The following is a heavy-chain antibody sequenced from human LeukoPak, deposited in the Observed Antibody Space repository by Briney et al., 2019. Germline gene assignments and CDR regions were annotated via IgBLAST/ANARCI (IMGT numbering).Heavy chain of an antibody. CDR3: ARHSRVAWFDP. J-gene: IGHJ5*02. CDR1: GYSFTTYW. V-gene: IGHV5-51*01. CDR2: IYPGDSDT. Sequence: GESLKISCRGPGYSFTTYWIGWVRQMPGKGLEWMGIIYPGDSDTRYSPSFQGQVTISADKSISTAYLQWSSLKASDTAMYYCARHSRVAWFDPWGQGTLVTVSS.